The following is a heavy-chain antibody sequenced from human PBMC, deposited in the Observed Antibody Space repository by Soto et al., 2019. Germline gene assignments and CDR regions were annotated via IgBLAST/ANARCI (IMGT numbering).Heavy chain of an antibody. Sequence: PGGSLRLSCAASGFTFSDYYMSWIRQAPGKGLEWVSYISSSGSTIYYADSVKGRFTISRDNAKNSLYLQTNSLRAEDTAVYYCARAPSPLLNYYDSSGYLFPWGQGTLVTVSS. CDR3: ARAPSPLLNYYDSSGYLFP. D-gene: IGHD3-22*01. CDR1: GFTFSDYY. CDR2: ISSSGSTI. V-gene: IGHV3-11*01. J-gene: IGHJ5*02.